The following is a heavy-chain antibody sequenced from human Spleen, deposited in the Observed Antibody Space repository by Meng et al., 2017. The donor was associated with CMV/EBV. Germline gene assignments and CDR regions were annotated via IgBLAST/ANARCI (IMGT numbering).Heavy chain of an antibody. CDR3: AKPGVERGHYYYGMDV. V-gene: IGHV3-30*02. Sequence: GESLKISCAASGFTFSSYAMSWVRQAPGKGLEWVAFIRYDGSNKYYADSVKGRFTISRDNSKNTLYLQMNSLRAEDTAVYYCAKPGVERGHYYYGMDVWGQGTTVTVSS. CDR2: IRYDGSNK. CDR1: GFTFSSYA. D-gene: IGHD3-3*01. J-gene: IGHJ6*02.